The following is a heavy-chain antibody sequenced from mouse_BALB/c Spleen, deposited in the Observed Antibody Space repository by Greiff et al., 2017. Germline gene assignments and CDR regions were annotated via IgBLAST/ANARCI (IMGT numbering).Heavy chain of an antibody. CDR1: GYTFSSYW. Sequence: QVQLQQSGAELVKPGASVKISCKATGYTFSSYWIEWVKQRPGHGLEWIGEILPGSGSTNYNEKFKGKATFTADTSSNTAYMQLSSLTSEDSAVYYCARLNDGYFFDYWGQGTTLTVSS. V-gene: IGHV1-9*01. D-gene: IGHD2-3*01. CDR3: ARLNDGYFFDY. J-gene: IGHJ2*01. CDR2: ILPGSGST.